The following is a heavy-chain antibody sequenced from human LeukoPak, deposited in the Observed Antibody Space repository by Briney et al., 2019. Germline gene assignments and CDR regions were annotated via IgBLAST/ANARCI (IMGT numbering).Heavy chain of an antibody. J-gene: IGHJ4*02. CDR1: GGSISSGGYY. CDR2: INHSGST. V-gene: IGHV4-61*08. CDR3: ARRDFWSGYYNY. D-gene: IGHD3-3*01. Sequence: SETLSLTCTVSGGSISSGGYYWSWIRQHPGKGLEWIGEINHSGSTNYNPSLKSRVTISLDTSQNRFSLKLSSVTAADTAVYYCARRDFWSGYYNYWGQGTLVTVSS.